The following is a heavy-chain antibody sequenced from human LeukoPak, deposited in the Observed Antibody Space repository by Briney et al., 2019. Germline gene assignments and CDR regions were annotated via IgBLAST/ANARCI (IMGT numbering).Heavy chain of an antibody. CDR3: ATHSPEWRYSGYYNYYYIDV. D-gene: IGHD5-12*01. CDR2: INPNSGGT. Sequence: APVKVSCKASGYTFTGYYMHWVRQAPGQGLEWMGWINPNSGGTNYAQKFQGRVTMTRDTSISTAYMELSSLRSEDTAVYYCATHSPEWRYSGYYNYYYIDVWGKGTTVTVSS. CDR1: GYTFTGYY. J-gene: IGHJ6*03. V-gene: IGHV1-2*02.